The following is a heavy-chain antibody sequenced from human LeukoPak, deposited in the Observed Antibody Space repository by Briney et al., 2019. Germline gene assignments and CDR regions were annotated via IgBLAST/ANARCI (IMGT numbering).Heavy chain of an antibody. D-gene: IGHD5-24*01. CDR1: GFTFSSYG. Sequence: GGSLRLSCAASGFTFSSYGMHWVRQAPGKGLEWVAVIWDDGSNKYYADSVKGRFTISRDNSKNTLYLQMNSLRAEDTAVYYCARSRDGYSSFDYWGQGTLVTVSS. CDR3: ARSRDGYSSFDY. J-gene: IGHJ4*01. CDR2: IWDDGSNK. V-gene: IGHV3-33*01.